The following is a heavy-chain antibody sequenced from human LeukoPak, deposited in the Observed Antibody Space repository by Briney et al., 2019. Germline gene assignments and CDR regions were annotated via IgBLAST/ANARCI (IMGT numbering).Heavy chain of an antibody. V-gene: IGHV3-7*01. D-gene: IGHD3-10*01. CDR2: IKGDGSAK. CDR1: GFTFNIYW. CDR3: ARDAGVGGISDF. Sequence: GGSLRLSCAASGFTFNIYWMMWVRQAPGKGLEWVAYIKGDGSAKHYVDSVRGRFTISRDNAENSLYLQMNSLRTEDTAVYYCARDAGVGGISDFWGRGTLVTVS. J-gene: IGHJ4*02.